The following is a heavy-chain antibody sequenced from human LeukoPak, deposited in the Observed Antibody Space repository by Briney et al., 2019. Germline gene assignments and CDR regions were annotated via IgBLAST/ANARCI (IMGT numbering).Heavy chain of an antibody. CDR3: ARAGNYDILTGYSLFAFDI. CDR1: GGSISSGDYY. V-gene: IGHV4-30-4*08. CDR2: IYFSGST. J-gene: IGHJ3*02. D-gene: IGHD3-9*01. Sequence: SQTLSLTCTVSGGSISSGDYYWSWIRQPPGKGLEWIGYIYFSGSTYYNPSLKSRVTISVDTSKNQFSLKLSSVTAADTAVYYCARAGNYDILTGYSLFAFDIWGQGTMVTVSS.